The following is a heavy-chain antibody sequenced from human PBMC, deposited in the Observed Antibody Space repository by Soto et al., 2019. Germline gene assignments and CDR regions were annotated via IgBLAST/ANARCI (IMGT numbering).Heavy chain of an antibody. CDR2: IDPSDSYT. CDR1: GYSFTSYW. CDR3: ARHQTGYSSSWYTGGYYYYGMDV. D-gene: IGHD6-13*01. J-gene: IGHJ6*02. V-gene: IGHV5-10-1*01. Sequence: PGESLKISCKGSGYSFTSYWSSWVRQMPGKGLEGMGRIDPSDSYTNYSPSFQGHVTISADKSISTAYLQWSSLKASDTAMYYCARHQTGYSSSWYTGGYYYYGMDVWGQGTTVTVSS.